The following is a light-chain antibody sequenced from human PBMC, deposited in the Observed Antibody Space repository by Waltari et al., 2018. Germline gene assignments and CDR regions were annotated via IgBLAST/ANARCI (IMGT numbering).Light chain of an antibody. Sequence: QSALTQPRSVSGSPGQSVTISCTGTSSDVGGYNFVSWYQQYPGKAPKLVIYDVNKRPSGVPYRCSGSKSGNTASLIISGLQTEDEADYYCCSYAGYYTVFGGGTKVAVL. J-gene: IGLJ3*02. CDR2: DVN. CDR1: SSDVGGYNF. CDR3: CSYAGYYTV. V-gene: IGLV2-11*01.